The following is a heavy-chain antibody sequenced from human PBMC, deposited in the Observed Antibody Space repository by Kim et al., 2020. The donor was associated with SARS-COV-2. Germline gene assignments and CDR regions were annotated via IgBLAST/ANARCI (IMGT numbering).Heavy chain of an antibody. J-gene: IGHJ3*02. Sequence: SETLSLTCTVSGYSIISGYYWGWIRQPPGKGLEWIGSIYHSGSTYYNPSLKSRVTISVDTSKNQFSLKLSSVTAADTAVYYCARERQAFDIWGQGTMVTVSS. CDR3: ARERQAFDI. CDR1: GYSIISGYY. V-gene: IGHV4-38-2*02. CDR2: IYHSGST.